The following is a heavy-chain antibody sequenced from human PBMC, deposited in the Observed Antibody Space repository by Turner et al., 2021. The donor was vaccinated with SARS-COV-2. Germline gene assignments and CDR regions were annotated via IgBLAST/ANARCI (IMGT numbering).Heavy chain of an antibody. CDR2: MNPNSGNT. J-gene: IGHJ4*02. V-gene: IGHV1-8*02. Sequence: QVQLVQSGAEVKKPGSSVKVSCKASGGTFSSYAISWVRQAPGQGLEWMGWMNPNSGNTGYAQKFQGRVTMTRNTSISTAYMELSSLRSEDTAVYYCARTFTAMVRVDYWGQGTLVTVSS. CDR3: ARTFTAMVRVDY. D-gene: IGHD5-18*01. CDR1: GGTFSSYA.